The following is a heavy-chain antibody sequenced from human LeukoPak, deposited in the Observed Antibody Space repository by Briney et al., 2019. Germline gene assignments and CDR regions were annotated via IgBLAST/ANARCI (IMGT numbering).Heavy chain of an antibody. CDR1: GFTFSSYA. V-gene: IGHV3-23*01. Sequence: GGVLLLSSAASGFTFSSYAMSWGRQAPGKGVEWVSAIIGSGGSTYYADSVKGRFTISRDNSKNTLYLQMNSLRAEDTAVYYCAKVSGSYYTPFDYWGQGTLVTVSS. D-gene: IGHD1-26*01. J-gene: IGHJ4*02. CDR2: IIGSGGST. CDR3: AKVSGSYYTPFDY.